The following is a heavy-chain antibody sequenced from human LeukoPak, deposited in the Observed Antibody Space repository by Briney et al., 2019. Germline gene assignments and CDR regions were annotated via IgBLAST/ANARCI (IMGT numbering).Heavy chain of an antibody. D-gene: IGHD3-22*01. CDR3: AISSGQYYFDY. Sequence: GGSLRLSCAASGFIFSTYWMSWVRQAPGKGLEWVANIKEDGSEKYYVDSVKGRFTISRDNAKNSLYLQMNSLRAEDTAVYYCAISSGQYYFDYWGQGTLVTVSS. V-gene: IGHV3-7*01. CDR1: GFIFSTYW. J-gene: IGHJ4*02. CDR2: IKEDGSEK.